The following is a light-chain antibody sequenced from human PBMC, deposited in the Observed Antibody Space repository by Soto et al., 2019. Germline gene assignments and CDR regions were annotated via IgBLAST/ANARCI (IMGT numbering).Light chain of an antibody. CDR2: AAS. Sequence: DIQMTQSPSSLSESVGDRVTITCRASQSISSYLNWYQQKPGKAPKLLIYAASSLQSGVPSRFSGSGSGTDFTLTISSLQPEDFATYYCQQSYSLITFGQGTRLEIK. V-gene: IGKV1-39*01. CDR3: QQSYSLIT. CDR1: QSISSY. J-gene: IGKJ5*01.